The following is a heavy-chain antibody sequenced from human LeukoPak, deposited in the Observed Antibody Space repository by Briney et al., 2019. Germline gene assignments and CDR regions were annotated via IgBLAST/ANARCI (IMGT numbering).Heavy chain of an antibody. CDR3: ARAPYYDILTGRRGGYYFDY. V-gene: IGHV1-69*01. CDR1: GGTFSSYA. J-gene: IGHJ4*02. CDR2: IIPIFGTA. D-gene: IGHD3-9*01. Sequence: ASVKVSCKASGGTFSSYAISWVRQAPGQRLEWMGGIIPIFGTANYAQKFQGRVTITADESTSTTYMELRSLRSEDTAVYYCARAPYYDILTGRRGGYYFDYWGQGTLVTVSS.